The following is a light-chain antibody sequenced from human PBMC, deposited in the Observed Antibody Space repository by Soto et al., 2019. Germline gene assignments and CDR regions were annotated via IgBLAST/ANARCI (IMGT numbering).Light chain of an antibody. CDR2: DVS. CDR3: SSYASSSTLDV. J-gene: IGLJ1*01. CDR1: SSDVGDYNY. V-gene: IGLV2-14*03. Sequence: QSVLTQPASVSGSPGQSITISCTGTSSDVGDYNYVSWFQQHPGKAPKLMIYDVSNRPSGVSNRFSGSKSGNTASLTISGLQAEDEADYCCSSYASSSTLDVFGTGTKLTVL.